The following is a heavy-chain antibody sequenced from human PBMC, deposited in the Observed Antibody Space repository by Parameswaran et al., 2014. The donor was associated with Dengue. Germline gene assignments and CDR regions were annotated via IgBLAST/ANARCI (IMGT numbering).Heavy chain of an antibody. CDR2: MNPHSANT. Sequence: WVRQAPGQGLEWMGWMNPHSANTFSAQKFQGRVTMARDTSTSIAYMELTSLTSEDTAVYYCATFGGPNGKWGQGTLVTVSS. V-gene: IGHV1-8*01. CDR3: ATFGGPNGK. J-gene: IGHJ4*02. D-gene: IGHD3-16*01.